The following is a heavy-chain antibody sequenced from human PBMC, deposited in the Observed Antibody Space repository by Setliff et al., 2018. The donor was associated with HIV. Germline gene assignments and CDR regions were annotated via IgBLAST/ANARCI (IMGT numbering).Heavy chain of an antibody. V-gene: IGHV1-69*10. CDR1: GGTFSSYA. CDR2: IIPILGIA. Sequence: SVKVSCKASGGTFSSYAISWVRQAPGQGLEWMGGIIPILGIANYAQKFQGRVTITADKSTSTAYMELSSLRSEDTAVYYCARDTSRYSGYDYPPNYYCYGMDVWGQGTTVTRLL. CDR3: ARDTSRYSGYDYPPNYYCYGMDV. D-gene: IGHD5-12*01. J-gene: IGHJ6*02.